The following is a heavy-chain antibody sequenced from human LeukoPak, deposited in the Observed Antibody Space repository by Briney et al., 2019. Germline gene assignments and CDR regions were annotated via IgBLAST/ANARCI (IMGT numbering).Heavy chain of an antibody. V-gene: IGHV4-39*07. D-gene: IGHD2-21*02. CDR3: AREVPPLYCGGDCQYYFDY. Sequence: PSETLSLTCTVSGGSISSSSYYRGWIRQPPGKGLEWIGSIYYSGSTYYNPSLKSRVTISVDTSKNQFSLKLSSVTAADTAVYYCAREVPPLYCGGDCQYYFDYWGQGTLVTVSS. CDR1: GGSISSSSYY. CDR2: IYYSGST. J-gene: IGHJ4*02.